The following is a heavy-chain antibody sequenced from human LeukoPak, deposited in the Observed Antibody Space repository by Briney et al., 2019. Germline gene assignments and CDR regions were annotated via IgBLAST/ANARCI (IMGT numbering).Heavy chain of an antibody. CDR2: INHSGST. J-gene: IGHJ4*02. D-gene: IGHD6-13*01. Sequence: PSETLSLTCAVYGGSFSGYYWSWLRQPPGKGLEWIGEINHSGSTNYNPSLKSRVTISVDTSMNQFSLKLSSVTAADTAVYYCASFPSIAAAGWFDYWGQGTLVTVSS. V-gene: IGHV4-34*01. CDR3: ASFPSIAAAGWFDY. CDR1: GGSFSGYY.